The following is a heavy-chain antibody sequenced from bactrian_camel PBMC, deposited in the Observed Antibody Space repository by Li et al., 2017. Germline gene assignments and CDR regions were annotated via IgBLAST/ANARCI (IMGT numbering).Heavy chain of an antibody. D-gene: IGHD5*01. CDR3: GTEPRVQGY. CDR1: GFTFSSFL. CDR2: VGRDGSNT. Sequence: QVQLVESGGGLVQPGGPLRLSCQASGFTFSSFLMNWVRQAPGKGLECVASVGRDGSNTYYADSVKGRFTISRDNAKNTVYLQMHSLNPEDTARYYCGTEPRVQGYWGQGTQVTVS. J-gene: IGHJ4*01. V-gene: IGHV3S6*01.